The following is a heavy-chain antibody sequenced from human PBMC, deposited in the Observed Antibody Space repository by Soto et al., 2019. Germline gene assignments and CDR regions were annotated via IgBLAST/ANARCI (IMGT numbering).Heavy chain of an antibody. CDR2: MNPNSGNT. Sequence: ASVKVSCKASGYTFTSYDINWVRQATGQGLEWMGWMNPNSGNTGYAQKFQGRVTMTRNTSISTAYMELSSLRSEDTAVYYCARVGSGYDLNIYDYWGQGTLVTVSS. CDR1: GYTFTSYD. V-gene: IGHV1-8*01. CDR3: ARVGSGYDLNIYDY. D-gene: IGHD5-12*01. J-gene: IGHJ4*02.